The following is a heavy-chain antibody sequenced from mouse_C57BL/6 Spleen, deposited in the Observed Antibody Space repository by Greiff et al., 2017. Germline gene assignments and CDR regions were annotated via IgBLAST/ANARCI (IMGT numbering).Heavy chain of an antibody. Sequence: VKLMESGAELVKPGASVKISCKASGYAFSSYWMNWVKQRPGKGLEWIGQIYPGDGDTNYNGKFKGKATLTADKSSSTAYMQLSSLTSEDSAVYFCARSGGYHFYFDYWGQGTTLTVSS. J-gene: IGHJ2*01. D-gene: IGHD2-2*01. CDR2: IYPGDGDT. CDR1: GYAFSSYW. V-gene: IGHV1-80*01. CDR3: ARSGGYHFYFDY.